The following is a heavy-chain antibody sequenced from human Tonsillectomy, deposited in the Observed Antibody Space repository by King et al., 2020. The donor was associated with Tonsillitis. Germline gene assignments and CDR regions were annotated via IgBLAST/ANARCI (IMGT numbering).Heavy chain of an antibody. CDR3: ASRYCSGGSCYLDH. Sequence: VQLVESGGDLVRPGGSLRLSCAASGFTFSSYWMHWVRQAPGKGLVWVSRIDSDGSSTSSADSVKGRFTISRDNAKNTLYLQMNSLRAEDTAVYYCASRYCSGGSCYLDHWGQGTLVTVSS. J-gene: IGHJ4*02. CDR1: GFTFSSYW. CDR2: IDSDGSST. V-gene: IGHV3-74*01. D-gene: IGHD2-15*01.